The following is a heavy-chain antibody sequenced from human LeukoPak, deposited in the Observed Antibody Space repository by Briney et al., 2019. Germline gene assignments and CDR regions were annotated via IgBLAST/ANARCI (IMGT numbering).Heavy chain of an antibody. V-gene: IGHV4-34*01. CDR2: INHSGST. CDR3: ARDDFWSRPGDV. Sequence: PSETLSLTCAVYGGSFSGYYWSWIRQPPGKGLEWIGEINHSGSTNYNPSLKSRVTISVVTSKNQFSLKLSSVTAADTAVYYCARDDFWSRPGDVWGKGTTVTVSS. D-gene: IGHD3-3*01. CDR1: GGSFSGYY. J-gene: IGHJ6*04.